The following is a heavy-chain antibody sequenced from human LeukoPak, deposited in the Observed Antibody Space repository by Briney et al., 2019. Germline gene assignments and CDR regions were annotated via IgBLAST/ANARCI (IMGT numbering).Heavy chain of an antibody. CDR1: GGTFSSYA. CDR2: IIPIFGTA. D-gene: IGHD5-12*01. CDR3: ARDRWVDCGYAMGLWIY. Sequence: ASVKVSCKASGGTFSSYAISWVRQAPGQGLEWMGGIIPIFGTANYAQKFQGRVTITADESTSTAYMELRSLRSDDTAVYYCARDRWVDCGYAMGLWIYWGQGTLVTVSS. V-gene: IGHV1-69*13. J-gene: IGHJ4*02.